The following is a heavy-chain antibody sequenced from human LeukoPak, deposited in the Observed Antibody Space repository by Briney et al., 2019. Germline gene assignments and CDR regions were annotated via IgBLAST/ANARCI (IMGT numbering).Heavy chain of an antibody. CDR1: GGSVSSGGYY. CDR2: VYYTGST. V-gene: IGHV4-61*08. D-gene: IGHD3-16*02. CDR3: ARLQGLGEVSPYSDH. Sequence: SETLSLTCTVYGGSVSSGGYYWSWIRQPPGKGLEWIGYVYYTGSTNYNPSLKSRVTISVATSKNQFSLKLYSVTAADTAIYYCARLQGLGEVSPYSDHWGQGNLVSVSS. J-gene: IGHJ4*02.